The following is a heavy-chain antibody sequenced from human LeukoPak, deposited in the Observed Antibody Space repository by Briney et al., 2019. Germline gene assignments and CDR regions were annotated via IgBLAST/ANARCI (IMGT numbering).Heavy chain of an antibody. D-gene: IGHD1-14*01. CDR2: IFYSGNT. CDR3: ARARGTLTAIDAFDI. CDR1: GGSISSHY. J-gene: IGHJ3*02. Sequence: SETLSLTCTVSGGSISSHYWSWIRQPPGKGLEWIGYIFYSGNTNYNPSLKSRVTISVDTSKNQFSLKLSSVTAADTAVYFCARARGTLTAIDAFDIWGRGTVVTVSS. V-gene: IGHV4-59*11.